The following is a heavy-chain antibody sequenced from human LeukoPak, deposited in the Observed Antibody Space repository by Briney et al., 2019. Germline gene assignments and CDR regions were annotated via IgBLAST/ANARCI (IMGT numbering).Heavy chain of an antibody. D-gene: IGHD7-27*01. CDR3: ARGPTRGSWPGEAYY. CDR1: GFTFSTYA. J-gene: IGHJ4*02. CDR2: ISYGGSNK. Sequence: GGSLRLSCAASGFTFSTYAMLWVRQAPGQGLEWVPVISYGGSNKYYADSVTGRLTISRDNSKNTLYLQMSSLSTEDTALYYCARGPTRGSWPGEAYYWGRGTLVTVSS. V-gene: IGHV3-30-3*01.